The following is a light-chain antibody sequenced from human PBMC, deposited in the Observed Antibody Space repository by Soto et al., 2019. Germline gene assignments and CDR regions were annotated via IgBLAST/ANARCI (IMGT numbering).Light chain of an antibody. V-gene: IGKV3-20*01. J-gene: IGKJ3*01. CDR1: QSVSSSY. CDR3: QQFGSSPLFT. Sequence: EIVLTQSPGTLSLCPGERATLSCRASQSVSSSYLAWYQQTPGQAPRLLIYGASSRATGIPDRFSGSGSGTDFPLTISRLEPEDFAVYYCQQFGSSPLFTFGPGTKVDVK. CDR2: GAS.